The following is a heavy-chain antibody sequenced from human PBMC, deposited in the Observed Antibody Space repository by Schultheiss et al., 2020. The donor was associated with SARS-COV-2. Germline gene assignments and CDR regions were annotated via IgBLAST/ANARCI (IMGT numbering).Heavy chain of an antibody. CDR2: INHSGST. CDR3: AILWFGEMPFDY. Sequence: GSLRLSCAVYGGSFSGYYWSWIRQPPGKGLEWIGEINHSGSTNYNPSLKSRVTISVDTSKNQFSLKLTSVTAADTAVYYCAILWFGEMPFDYWGQGTLVTVSS. J-gene: IGHJ4*02. D-gene: IGHD3-10*01. CDR1: GGSFSGYY. V-gene: IGHV4-34*01.